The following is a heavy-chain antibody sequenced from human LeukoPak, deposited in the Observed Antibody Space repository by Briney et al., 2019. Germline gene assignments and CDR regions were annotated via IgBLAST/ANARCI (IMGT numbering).Heavy chain of an antibody. CDR1: GFTFNAYY. CDR2: INPNTGDT. V-gene: IGHV1-2*02. D-gene: IGHD2-15*01. J-gene: IGHJ2*01. Sequence: GASVKVSCKASGFTFNAYYIHWVRQAPGQGLEWMGWINPNTGDTNFAQKFQGRVAMTRDTSLSTAYMDLSRLTSDVTAVYYCARDWPGISLHFDLWGRGTLITVSS. CDR3: ARDWPGISLHFDL.